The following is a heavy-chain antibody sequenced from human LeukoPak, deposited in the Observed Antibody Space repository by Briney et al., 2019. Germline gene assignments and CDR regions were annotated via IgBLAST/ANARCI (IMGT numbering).Heavy chain of an antibody. D-gene: IGHD3-16*02. CDR1: GFTFSSYW. Sequence: GGSLRLSCAASGFTFSSYWMSWVRRAPGKGLEWVANIKQDGSEKYYVDSVKGRFTISRDNAKNSLYLQMNSMRAEDTAVYYCARESLGDYVWGNYHHWGQGTLVTVSS. CDR3: ARESLGDYVWGNYHH. V-gene: IGHV3-7*01. CDR2: IKQDGSEK. J-gene: IGHJ5*02.